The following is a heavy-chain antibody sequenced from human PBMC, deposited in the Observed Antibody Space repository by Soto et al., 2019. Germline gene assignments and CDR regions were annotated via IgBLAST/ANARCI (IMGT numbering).Heavy chain of an antibody. Sequence: SVKVSCKASGFTFTSSAVKWVRQARGQRLEWIGWIVVGSGNTNYAQKFQERATMTGDMSTSTANKELSRLRSEDTAVYYCAADDSSGYYHNYYYYYGMDVWGQGTTVTVSS. D-gene: IGHD3-22*01. CDR2: IVVGSGNT. CDR3: AADDSSGYYHNYYYYYGMDV. CDR1: GFTFTSSA. V-gene: IGHV1-58*01. J-gene: IGHJ6*02.